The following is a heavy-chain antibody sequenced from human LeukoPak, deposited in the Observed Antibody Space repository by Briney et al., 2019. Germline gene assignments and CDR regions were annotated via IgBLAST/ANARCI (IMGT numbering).Heavy chain of an antibody. V-gene: IGHV3-20*04. D-gene: IGHD3-22*01. CDR3: ARDHDTLLVVDRGFEV. Sequence: PGGSLRLSCAASGFTFDDYGMSWVRQAPGKGLEWVSGINWNGATTTYADSVKGRFTISRDNAKNSLHLQMNSLRAEDTAFYYCARDHDTLLVVDRGFEVWGQGTTVTVSS. CDR2: INWNGATT. J-gene: IGHJ3*01. CDR1: GFTFDDYG.